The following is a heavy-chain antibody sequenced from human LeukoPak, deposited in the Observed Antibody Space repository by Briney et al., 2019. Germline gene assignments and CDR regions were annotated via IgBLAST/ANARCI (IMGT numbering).Heavy chain of an antibody. Sequence: PGGSLRLSCAASGFTFSSYAMHWVRQAPGKGLEWVAVISYDGSNKYYADSVKGRFTNSRDNSKNTLYLQMNSLRAEDTAVYYCARGMEHRHAFDIWGQGTMVTVSS. D-gene: IGHD1/OR15-1a*01. CDR2: ISYDGSNK. CDR1: GFTFSSYA. V-gene: IGHV3-30*01. J-gene: IGHJ3*02. CDR3: ARGMEHRHAFDI.